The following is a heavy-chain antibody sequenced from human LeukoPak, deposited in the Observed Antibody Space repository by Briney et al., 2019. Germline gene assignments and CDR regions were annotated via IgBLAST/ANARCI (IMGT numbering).Heavy chain of an antibody. D-gene: IGHD3-22*01. Sequence: ASVKVSCKASGYTFTSYAMNWVRQAPGQGLEWMGWINTNTGNPTYDQGFTGRFVFSLDTSVSTAYLQISSLKAEDTAVYYCARTYYDSSGYYYRFDYWGQGTLVTVSS. V-gene: IGHV7-4-1*02. CDR1: GYTFTSYA. CDR2: INTNTGNP. CDR3: ARTYYDSSGYYYRFDY. J-gene: IGHJ4*02.